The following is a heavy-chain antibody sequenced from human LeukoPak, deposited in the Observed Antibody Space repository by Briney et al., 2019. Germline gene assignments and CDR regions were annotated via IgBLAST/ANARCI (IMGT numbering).Heavy chain of an antibody. CDR1: GYTFTVYY. D-gene: IGHD3-10*01. Sequence: ASVKVSFKASGYTFTVYYMHWVRQAPGQGLEWMGWINTNSGGTNYDEKLQGRVSMTTDTSTSTAYVELRSLRSDDTAVYYCARVVRGDNNWFDPWGQGTLVTVSS. V-gene: IGHV1-2*02. CDR3: ARVVRGDNNWFDP. J-gene: IGHJ5*02. CDR2: INTNSGGT.